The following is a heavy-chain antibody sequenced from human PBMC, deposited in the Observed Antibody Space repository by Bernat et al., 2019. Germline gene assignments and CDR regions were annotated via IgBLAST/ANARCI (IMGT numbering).Heavy chain of an antibody. D-gene: IGHD3-10*01. CDR2: IRYDGSNK. V-gene: IGHV3-30*02. J-gene: IGHJ3*02. Sequence: QVQLVESGGGVVQPGGSLRLSCVASGFTFSSYGMHWVRQAPGKGLEWVAFIRYDGSNKYYADSVKGRFTISRDNSKNTLYLQMNSLRAEDTAVYYCAKESRSGAFDIWGQGTMVTVSS. CDR1: GFTFSSYG. CDR3: AKESRSGAFDI.